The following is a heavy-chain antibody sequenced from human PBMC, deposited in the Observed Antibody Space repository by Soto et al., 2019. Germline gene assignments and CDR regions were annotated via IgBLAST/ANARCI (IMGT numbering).Heavy chain of an antibody. CDR3: ARLNYYFHY. J-gene: IGHJ4*02. CDR1: GDSITAYY. CDR2: IYHAGNT. V-gene: IGHV4-59*08. Sequence: QVQLQESGPGLLKPSETLSLTCTVSGDSITAYYWSWIRQTPGKGLEWIGYIYHAGNTNYHPSLGSRVTISVDTSRNRFSLRLKSVTAADTAIYYCARLNYYFHYWGQGTQVTVSS.